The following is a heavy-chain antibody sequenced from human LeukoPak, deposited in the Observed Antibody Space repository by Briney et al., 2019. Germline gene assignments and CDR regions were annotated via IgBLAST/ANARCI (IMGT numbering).Heavy chain of an antibody. CDR1: GYTFTYYY. CDR2: ISPNSGGT. D-gene: IGHD3-10*01. V-gene: IGHV1-2*02. J-gene: IGHJ6*02. Sequence: AAVKVSCKASGYTFTYYYVHWVRQAPGQGLEWMGCISPNSGGTHYARKFQGRVTMTRDTSISTAYMELSRLRSDDTAVYYCARGNYGDYYGMDVWGQGTTVTVSS. CDR3: ARGNYGDYYGMDV.